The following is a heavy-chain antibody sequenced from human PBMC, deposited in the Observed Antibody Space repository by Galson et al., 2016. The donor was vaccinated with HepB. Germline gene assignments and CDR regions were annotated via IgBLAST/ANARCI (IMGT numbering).Heavy chain of an antibody. D-gene: IGHD5-12*01. CDR1: GGSINSYH. CDR3: ARRYSGYGDAFDI. J-gene: IGHJ3*02. Sequence: SETLSLTCTVSGGSINSYHWSWIRQSPGTGLEWIGYIDYTGGTNYNPSLKSRVTISVDTSKHQFSLKLTSVTAADTAVYFCARRYSGYGDAFDILGQGTLVTVSS. CDR2: IDYTGGT. V-gene: IGHV4-59*01.